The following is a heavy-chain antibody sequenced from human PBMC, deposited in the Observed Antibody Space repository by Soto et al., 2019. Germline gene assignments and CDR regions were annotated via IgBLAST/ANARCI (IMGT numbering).Heavy chain of an antibody. CDR2: IIPIFGTA. D-gene: IGHD2-21*02. J-gene: IGHJ4*02. CDR1: GGTFSSYA. Sequence: QVQLVQSGAEVKKPGSSVKVSCKASGGTFSSYAISWVRQAPGQGLEWMGGIIPIFGTANYAQKFQGRVTITADESTSTAYMGLSSLRSEDTAVYYCARDRGVCGGDCYIFDYWGQGTLVTVSS. V-gene: IGHV1-69*01. CDR3: ARDRGVCGGDCYIFDY.